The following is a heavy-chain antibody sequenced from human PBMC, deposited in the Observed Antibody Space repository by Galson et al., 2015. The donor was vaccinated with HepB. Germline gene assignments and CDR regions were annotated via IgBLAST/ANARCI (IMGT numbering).Heavy chain of an antibody. CDR3: VRDLIGTFAFDV. D-gene: IGHD1-26*01. J-gene: IGHJ3*01. V-gene: IGHV3-30-3*01. CDR1: EFAFSAYT. CDR2: ITYGADTQ. Sequence: SLRLSCAASEFAFSAYTMHWVRQAPGKGLEWVAAITYGADTQFYADSVRGRFTISRDYSASTVSLVMNSLRVEDTALYYCVRDLIGTFAFDVWGQGTMVTVSS.